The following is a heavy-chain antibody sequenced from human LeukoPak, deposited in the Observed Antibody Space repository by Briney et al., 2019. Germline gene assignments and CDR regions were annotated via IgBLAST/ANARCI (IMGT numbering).Heavy chain of an antibody. CDR2: IYTSGST. D-gene: IGHD1-26*01. CDR3: ARGGGSYYLGS. J-gene: IGHJ4*02. CDR1: GGSISSYY. V-gene: IGHV4-4*07. Sequence: PSETLSLTCTVSGGSISSYYWSWLRQPAGKGLEWIGRIYTSGSTHYNPSLKSRVTMSADTSNNQFSLKLSSVTAADTAVYYCARGGGSYYLGSWGQGTLVTVSS.